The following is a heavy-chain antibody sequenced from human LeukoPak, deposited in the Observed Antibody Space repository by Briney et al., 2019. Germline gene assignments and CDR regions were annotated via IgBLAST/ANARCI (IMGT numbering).Heavy chain of an antibody. CDR2: IYSGGST. Sequence: GGSLRLSCAASGFTVSSNYMSWVRQAPGKGLEWVSVIYSGGSTYYADSVKGRFTISRDNSKNTLYLQMNSLRAEDTAVYYCAREGPTYYYGSGSYYDYWGQGTLVTVSS. CDR3: AREGPTYYYGSGSYYDY. D-gene: IGHD3-10*01. V-gene: IGHV3-53*01. CDR1: GFTVSSNY. J-gene: IGHJ4*02.